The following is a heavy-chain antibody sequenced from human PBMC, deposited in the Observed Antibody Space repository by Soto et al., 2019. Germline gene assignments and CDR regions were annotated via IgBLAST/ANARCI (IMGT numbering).Heavy chain of an antibody. CDR1: GYTFTSYG. V-gene: IGHV1-18*01. J-gene: IGHJ5*02. CDR2: ISAYNGNT. CDR3: ARDKYGYSYGFWFDP. D-gene: IGHD5-18*01. Sequence: QVQLVQSGAEVKKPGASVKVSCTASGYTFTSYGISWVRQAPGQGLEWMGWISAYNGNTNYAQKLQGRVTMTTDTSTSTAYMELRSLRSDDTAVYYCARDKYGYSYGFWFDPWGQGTLVTVSS.